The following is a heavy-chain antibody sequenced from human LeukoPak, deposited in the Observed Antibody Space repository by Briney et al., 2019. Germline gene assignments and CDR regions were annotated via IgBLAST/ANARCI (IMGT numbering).Heavy chain of an antibody. CDR3: ASLRQYGGQYYYYMDV. V-gene: IGHV1-69*06. CDR2: IIPIFGTA. D-gene: IGHD4-11*01. CDR1: GGTFSSYA. Sequence: GASVKVSCKASGGTFSSYAISWVRQAPGQGLEWMGGIIPIFGTANYAQKFQGRVTITADKSTSTAYMELSSLRSEDTAVYYCASLRQYGGQYYYYMDVWGKGTTVTVSS. J-gene: IGHJ6*03.